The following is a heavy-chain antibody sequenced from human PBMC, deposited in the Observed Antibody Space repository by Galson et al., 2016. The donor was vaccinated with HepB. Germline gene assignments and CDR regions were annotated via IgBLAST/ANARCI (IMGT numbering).Heavy chain of an antibody. CDR1: GGSISSRSNY. J-gene: IGHJ4*02. Sequence: ETLSLTCTVSGGSISSRSNYWGWIRQPPGKGLERIGSIHYSGSTFYNPSLKSRFTISVDTSKNQFSLRLSSVTAAATAVYYCARQDACTVQFDYWGQGTLVTVSS. D-gene: IGHD4-17*01. CDR3: ARQDACTVQFDY. V-gene: IGHV4-39*01. CDR2: IHYSGST.